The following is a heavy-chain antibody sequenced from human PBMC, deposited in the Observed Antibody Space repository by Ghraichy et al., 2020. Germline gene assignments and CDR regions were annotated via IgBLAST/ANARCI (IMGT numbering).Heavy chain of an antibody. CDR1: GFTFSSYA. D-gene: IGHD2-2*01. Sequence: GGSQRLSCAASGFTFSSYAMSWVRQAPGRGLEWVSAISGSDGTTYYADSVKGRFTISRDNSKNTLYLQMNSLRADDTAIYYCARAILGYCSSISCSTYDYWGQGTLVTVSS. CDR3: ARAILGYCSSISCSTYDY. J-gene: IGHJ4*02. V-gene: IGHV3-23*01. CDR2: ISGSDGTT.